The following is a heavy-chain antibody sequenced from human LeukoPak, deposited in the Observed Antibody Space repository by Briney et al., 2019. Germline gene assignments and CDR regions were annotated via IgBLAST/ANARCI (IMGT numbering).Heavy chain of an antibody. J-gene: IGHJ6*02. CDR1: GFSLSGYW. CDR2: IGFDGSGT. V-gene: IGHV3-74*01. D-gene: IGHD2-8*02. Sequence: PGGSLRLSCAASGFSLSGYWMHWVRQAPGKGLVWVSRIGFDGSGTTYADSVKGRFTISRDTSKNTLYLQMNSLRDADAAVYHCTRVQAGRSGLMDVWGRGTTVTVSS. CDR3: TRVQAGRSGLMDV.